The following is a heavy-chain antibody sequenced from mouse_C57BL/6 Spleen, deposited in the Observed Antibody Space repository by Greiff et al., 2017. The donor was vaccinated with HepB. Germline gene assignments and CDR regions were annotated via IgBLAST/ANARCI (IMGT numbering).Heavy chain of an antibody. CDR1: GFSLTSYG. CDR3: ARDVTTVVRYFDV. V-gene: IGHV2-2*01. D-gene: IGHD1-1*01. Sequence: VQLQQSGPGLVQPSQSLSITCTVSGFSLTSYGVHWVRQSPGKGLEWLGVLWSGGSTDYNAAFISRLSISKDNSKSQVFFKMNSLQADDTAIYYCARDVTTVVRYFDVWGTGTTVTVSS. J-gene: IGHJ1*03. CDR2: LWSGGST.